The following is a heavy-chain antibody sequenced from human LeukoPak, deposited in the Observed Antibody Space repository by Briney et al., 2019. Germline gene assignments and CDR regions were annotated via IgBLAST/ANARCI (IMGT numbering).Heavy chain of an antibody. V-gene: IGHV1-8*01. D-gene: IGHD3-10*01. CDR3: ARSPVGVRKKHDF. CDR1: GYTFTRYD. CDR2: MNPTSGHT. Sequence: ASVKVSCKASGYTFTRYDINWVRQATGQGLEWMGWMNPTSGHTGYAQKFQGRVTMTRDTSISTAYMELNSLTSEDTAVYYCARSPVGVRKKHDFWGQGTLVIVSS. J-gene: IGHJ4*02.